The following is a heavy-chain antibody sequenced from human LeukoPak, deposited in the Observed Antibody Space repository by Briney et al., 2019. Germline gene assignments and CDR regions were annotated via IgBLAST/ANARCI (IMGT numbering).Heavy chain of an antibody. CDR2: IKQDGSEK. D-gene: IGHD3-16*02. V-gene: IGHV3-7*01. J-gene: IGHJ4*02. CDR3: ARVGGRYSPLGY. CDR1: GFTFSSYW. Sequence: GGSLRLSCGASGFTFSSYWMSWVRQAPGKGLEWVANIKQDGSEKYYVDSVKGRFTISRDNDKNSLFLQMTSLRAEDTAVYYCARVGGRYSPLGYWGQGTLVTVSS.